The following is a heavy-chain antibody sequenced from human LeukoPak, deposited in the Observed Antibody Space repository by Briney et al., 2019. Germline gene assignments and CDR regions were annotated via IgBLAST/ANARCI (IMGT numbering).Heavy chain of an antibody. CDR1: GFTFSGYA. CDR2: IRSSGDSA. V-gene: IGHV3-23*01. CDR3: ARGDGYNFFDY. D-gene: IGHD5-24*01. Sequence: GGSLRLSCAASGFTFSGYAMNWVRQAPGKGLEWVSVIRSSGDSAYYADSVKGRFTISRDNSENTLYLQMKSLRAEDTAVYYCARGDGYNFFDYWGQGTLVTVSS. J-gene: IGHJ4*02.